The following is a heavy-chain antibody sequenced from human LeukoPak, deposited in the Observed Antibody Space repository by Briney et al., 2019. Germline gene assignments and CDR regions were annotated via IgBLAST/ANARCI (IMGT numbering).Heavy chain of an antibody. CDR1: GYSFTSYW. CDR3: ARQTAMGRSGDY. J-gene: IGHJ4*02. Sequence: GESLKISCKASGYSFTSYWIGWVRQMPGKGLEWMGIIDPSDSDTRYTPSFQGQVTISADKSLITAYLQWNSLKASDTAMYYCARQTAMGRSGDYWGQGTLVIVSS. V-gene: IGHV5-51*01. CDR2: IDPSDSDT. D-gene: IGHD5-18*01.